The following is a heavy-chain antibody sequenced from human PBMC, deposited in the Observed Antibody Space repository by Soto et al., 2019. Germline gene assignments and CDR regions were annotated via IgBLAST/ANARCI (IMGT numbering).Heavy chain of an antibody. J-gene: IGHJ5*02. CDR3: ARVRYCSGGSCYPRFDP. D-gene: IGHD2-15*01. CDR1: GGSISSGGYY. Sequence: QVQLQESGPGLVKPSQTLSLTCTVSGGSISSGGYYWSWIRQHPGKGLEWIGYIYYSGSTYYNPSLSRRLTSAVDKSKDQFSLQLSSVTAADTAVYYRARVRYCSGGSCYPRFDPWGQGTLVTVSS. CDR2: IYYSGST. V-gene: IGHV4-31*03.